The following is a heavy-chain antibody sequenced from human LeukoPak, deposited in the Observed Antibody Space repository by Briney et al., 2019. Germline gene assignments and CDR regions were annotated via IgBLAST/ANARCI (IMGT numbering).Heavy chain of an antibody. D-gene: IGHD3-3*01. CDR1: GGSISSYY. Sequence: PSETLSLTCTVSGGSISSYYWSWIRQPPGKGLEWIGYIYYSGSTNYNPSLKSRVTISVDTSKSQFSLKLSSVTAADTAVYYCARGPINYDFWSGYGLWGQGTMVTVSS. CDR2: IYYSGST. CDR3: ARGPINYDFWSGYGL. J-gene: IGHJ3*01. V-gene: IGHV4-59*01.